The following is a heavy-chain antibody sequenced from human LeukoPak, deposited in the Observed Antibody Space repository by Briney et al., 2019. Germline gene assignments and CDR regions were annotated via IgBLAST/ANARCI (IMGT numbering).Heavy chain of an antibody. CDR1: GGSISSYY. D-gene: IGHD3-3*01. V-gene: IGHV4-59*12. CDR2: IYYSGST. J-gene: IGHJ5*02. Sequence: SETLSLTCTVSGGSISSYYWSWIRQPPGKGLEWIGYIYYSGSTNYNPSLKSRVTISVDTSKNQFSLKLSSVTAADTAVYYCARVHFTIFGVANTWFDPWGQGTLVTVSS. CDR3: ARVHFTIFGVANTWFDP.